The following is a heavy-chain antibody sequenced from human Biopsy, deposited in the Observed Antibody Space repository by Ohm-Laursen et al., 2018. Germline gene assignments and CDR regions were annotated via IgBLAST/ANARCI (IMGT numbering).Heavy chain of an antibody. CDR2: ISYSGST. D-gene: IGHD3-16*01. CDR3: ASYSHHYYDFDY. CDR1: GGSVNSDSSY. Sequence: GTLSLTCAVSGGSVNSDSSYWSWIRQPPGKGLEWIGYISYSGSTKYNPSLKSPVAISIDTSKNQFSLKLSSVTAADTAVYYCASYSHHYYDFDYWGQGTLVTVSS. J-gene: IGHJ4*02. V-gene: IGHV4-61*01.